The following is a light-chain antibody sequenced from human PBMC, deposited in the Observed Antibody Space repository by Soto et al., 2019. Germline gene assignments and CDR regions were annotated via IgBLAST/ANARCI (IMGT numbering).Light chain of an antibody. CDR1: QSLSINS. CDR2: GAS. V-gene: IGKV3-20*01. Sequence: EIVLTQSPGTLSLSPGERATLSCRASQSLSINSLAWYQQKPGQSPRLLVYGASTRDTGIPGRFRGSGSGTDFALTISSLEPEDFAMYYCQQYDGSPLTFGPGTKVDIK. CDR3: QQYDGSPLT. J-gene: IGKJ3*01.